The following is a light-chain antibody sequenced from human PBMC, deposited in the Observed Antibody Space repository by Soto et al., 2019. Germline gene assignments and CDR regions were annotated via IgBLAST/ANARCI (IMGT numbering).Light chain of an antibody. Sequence: LTQSPVTLSGSPGDRATLSCRASQSVGSNLAWYQHKPGQAPRLLIYDASNRATGIPASFSGSASGTDFPLTISRLPPEDSAVYYCQQRTKWRTFGQGTKVDIK. CDR1: QSVGSN. CDR3: QQRTKWRT. J-gene: IGKJ1*01. CDR2: DAS. V-gene: IGKV3-11*01.